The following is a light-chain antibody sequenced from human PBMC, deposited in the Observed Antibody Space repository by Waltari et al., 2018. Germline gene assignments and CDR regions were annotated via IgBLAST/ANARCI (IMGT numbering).Light chain of an antibody. V-gene: IGLV2-8*01. CDR3: TSYAGNSNTYV. J-gene: IGLJ1*01. CDR1: SSDVGGYNY. CDR2: EVN. Sequence: QSALTQPPSASGSPGQSVTISCTGTSSDVGGYNYVSWYQQHPGKAPKLMIYEVNKRPSGVPDRFSGSKSGNTASLPVSGLQPEDDADYYCTSYAGNSNTYVFGTGTKVTVL.